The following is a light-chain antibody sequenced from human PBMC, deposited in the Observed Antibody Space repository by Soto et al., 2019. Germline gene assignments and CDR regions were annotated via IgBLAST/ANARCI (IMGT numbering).Light chain of an antibody. CDR3: QQYNNWPFS. Sequence: EIVLTQSPGTLSLSPGERATLSCRASQYVSVRFLAWYQQKPGQAPRLLIYGASDRATGTPDRFSGTGSETDFTLTISGLQSEDSAVYFCQQYNNWPFSFGQGTRPEIK. CDR2: GAS. CDR1: QYVSVRF. J-gene: IGKJ5*01. V-gene: IGKV3-20*01.